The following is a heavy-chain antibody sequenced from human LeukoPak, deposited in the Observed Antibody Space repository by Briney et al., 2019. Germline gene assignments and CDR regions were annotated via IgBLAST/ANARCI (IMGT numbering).Heavy chain of an antibody. D-gene: IGHD3-22*01. CDR1: GYTFSSCA. Sequence: ASVKVSCKASGYTFSSCAINWVRQAPGQGLEYMGWIDTRTGNPTYAQGFTGRFVFSLDTSVSTAYLQISSLKAEDTAVYYCAIHPSDSSGYFSYWGQGALVTVSS. CDR3: AIHPSDSSGYFSY. CDR2: IDTRTGNP. V-gene: IGHV7-4-1*02. J-gene: IGHJ4*02.